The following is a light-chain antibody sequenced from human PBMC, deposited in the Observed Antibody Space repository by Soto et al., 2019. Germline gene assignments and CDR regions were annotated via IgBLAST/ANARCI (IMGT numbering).Light chain of an antibody. J-gene: IGKJ1*01. Sequence: EIVLTQSPATLSLSPGEGATLSCRASQSVSSYLVWYQQKPGQAPRLLIYDVSNRATGVPDRFSGSGSGTDFSLTITSLEPEDFAVYYCQQRANWPWTFGQGTKVEIK. CDR1: QSVSSY. V-gene: IGKV3-11*01. CDR3: QQRANWPWT. CDR2: DVS.